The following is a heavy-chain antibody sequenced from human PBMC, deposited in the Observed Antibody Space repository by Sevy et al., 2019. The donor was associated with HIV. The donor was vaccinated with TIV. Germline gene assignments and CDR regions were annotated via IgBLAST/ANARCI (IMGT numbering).Heavy chain of an antibody. CDR2: TYPGDSDT. V-gene: IGHV5-51*01. Sequence: GESLKISCKASGYRFTSYWIGWVRQMPGKGLEWMGITYPGDSDTRYSPSFQGQVTISADKSISTAYLQWSSLKASDTAMYYWARQYYGSGSYYNSFFDYCGQGTLVTVSS. J-gene: IGHJ4*02. CDR1: GYRFTSYW. D-gene: IGHD3-10*01. CDR3: ARQYYGSGSYYNSFFDY.